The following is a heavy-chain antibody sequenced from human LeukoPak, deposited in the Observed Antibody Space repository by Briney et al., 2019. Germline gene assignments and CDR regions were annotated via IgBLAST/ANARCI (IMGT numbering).Heavy chain of an antibody. CDR3: AKEGGYCSSGTCYPWWFDP. J-gene: IGHJ5*02. CDR2: INPNSGGT. CDR1: VYTFTGYY. V-gene: IGHV1-2*02. Sequence: ASVKVSCKASVYTFTGYYVHWVRQAPGQGIEWMGWINPNSGGTNYAQKFQGRVTMTRDTSISTAYMELSRLRSDDTAVYYCAKEGGYCSSGTCYPWWFDPWGQGTLVTVSS. D-gene: IGHD2-15*01.